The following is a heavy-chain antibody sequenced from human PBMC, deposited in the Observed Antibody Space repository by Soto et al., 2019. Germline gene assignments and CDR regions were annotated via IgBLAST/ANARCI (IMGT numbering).Heavy chain of an antibody. Sequence: SETLSLTCTVSGGSISSYYWSWIRQPPGKGLEWIGYIYYSGSTNYNPSLKSRVTISVDTSKNQFSLKLSSVTAADTAVYYCTSSSPGFYGMDVWGQGTTVTVSS. D-gene: IGHD6-6*01. CDR1: GGSISSYY. J-gene: IGHJ6*02. V-gene: IGHV4-59*01. CDR3: TSSSPGFYGMDV. CDR2: IYYSGST.